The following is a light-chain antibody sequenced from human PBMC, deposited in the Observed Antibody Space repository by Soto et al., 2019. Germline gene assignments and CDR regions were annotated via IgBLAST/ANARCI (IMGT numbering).Light chain of an antibody. CDR3: SSYTSDV. CDR2: EVS. CDR1: SSDVGTYKY. J-gene: IGLJ1*01. Sequence: LTQPASVSGSPGQSITISCTGTSSDVGTYKYVSWYQQQPGKAPKLLIYEVSNRPSGVSNRFSGSKSGNTASLTISGLQAEDEADYYCSSYTSDVFGSGTKVTVL. V-gene: IGLV2-14*01.